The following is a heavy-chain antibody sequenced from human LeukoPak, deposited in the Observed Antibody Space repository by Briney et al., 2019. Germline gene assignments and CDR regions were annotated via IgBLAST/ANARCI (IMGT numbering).Heavy chain of an antibody. CDR1: GYTFTSYY. Sequence: GASVKVSCKASGYTFTSYYMHWVRQAPGQGLEWMGIINPSGGSTSYAQKFQGRVTMTRDTSTSTVYMELSSLRSEDTAVYYCAGVASLLSSSWYPFDYWGQGTLVTVSS. J-gene: IGHJ4*02. D-gene: IGHD6-13*01. CDR2: INPSGGST. CDR3: AGVASLLSSSWYPFDY. V-gene: IGHV1-46*01.